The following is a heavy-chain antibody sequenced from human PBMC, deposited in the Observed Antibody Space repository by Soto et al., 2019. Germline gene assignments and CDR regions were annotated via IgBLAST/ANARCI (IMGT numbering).Heavy chain of an antibody. CDR2: ISYDSSNK. V-gene: IGHV3-30*18. D-gene: IGHD3-16*01. Sequence: GGSLRLSCAASGFTFSIYGMHWVRQAPGKGLEWVEVISYDSSNKNNADYANRRFTITRDNAKTTMYLKMNRLSAADTDVYYCAKDAIRESTLRLGDLEYWGQGTLVTVSS. CDR3: AKDAIRESTLRLGDLEY. CDR1: GFTFSIYG. J-gene: IGHJ4*02.